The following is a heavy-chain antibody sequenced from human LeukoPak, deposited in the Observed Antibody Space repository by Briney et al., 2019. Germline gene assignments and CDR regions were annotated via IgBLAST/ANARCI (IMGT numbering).Heavy chain of an antibody. V-gene: IGHV4-34*01. Sequence: SETLSLTCAVYGGSFSGYYWSWIRQPPGKGLEWIGEINHSGSTNYNPSLKSRVTISVDTSKNQFSLKLSSVTAADTAVYYCARYDSGSQSIDYWGQGTLVTVSS. J-gene: IGHJ4*02. CDR1: GGSFSGYY. CDR2: INHSGST. D-gene: IGHD3-10*01. CDR3: ARYDSGSQSIDY.